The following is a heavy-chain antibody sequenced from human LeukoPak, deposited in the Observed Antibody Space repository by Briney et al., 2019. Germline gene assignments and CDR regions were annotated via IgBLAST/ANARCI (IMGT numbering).Heavy chain of an antibody. Sequence: ASVKVSCKASGYTFTSYGISWVRQAPGQGLEWMGGIIPIFGTANYAQKFQGRVTITTDESTSTAYMELSSLRSDDTAVYYCSRRTSVAGRVFDYWGQGTLVTVSS. CDR2: IIPIFGTA. CDR1: GYTFTSYG. V-gene: IGHV1-69*05. J-gene: IGHJ4*02. D-gene: IGHD6-19*01. CDR3: SRRTSVAGRVFDY.